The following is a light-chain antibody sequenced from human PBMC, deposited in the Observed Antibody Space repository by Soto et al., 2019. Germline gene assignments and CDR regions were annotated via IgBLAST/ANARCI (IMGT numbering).Light chain of an antibody. CDR3: LQHNTYPLT. CDR2: AAS. J-gene: IGKJ1*01. CDR1: QGIGND. Sequence: DIQMTQSPSSLSASVGDRVTITCRASQGIGNDLGWYQQKPGKAPKRLIYAASSLQSGVPSRFSGSGSGTEFTLTISSLQPEDSAAYYCLQHNTYPLTFGQGTKVEIK. V-gene: IGKV1-17*01.